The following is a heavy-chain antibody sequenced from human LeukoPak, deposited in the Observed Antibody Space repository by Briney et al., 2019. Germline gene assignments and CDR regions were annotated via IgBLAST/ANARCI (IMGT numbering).Heavy chain of an antibody. D-gene: IGHD5-18*01. CDR3: AREVRDTAMVAPPNWFDP. CDR1: GGSFSGYY. J-gene: IGHJ5*02. V-gene: IGHV4-34*11. CDR2: IYNSGTT. Sequence: SETLSLTCAVYGGSFSGYYWSWIRQPPGKGLEWIGYIYNSGTTNYNPSLKGRVTLSIDTSKNQLSLKLRSVTAADTAVYYCAREVRDTAMVAPPNWFDPWGQGTLVTVSS.